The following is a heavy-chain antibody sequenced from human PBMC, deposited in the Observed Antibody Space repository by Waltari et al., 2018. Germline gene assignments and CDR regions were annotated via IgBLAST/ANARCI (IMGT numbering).Heavy chain of an antibody. V-gene: IGHV3-48*03. CDR2: ISSTGKTI. Sequence: VQLVESGGGLVQPGGSLRLSCSVSGFTHGFTFRTYEINWVRQAPGKGLEWVAYISSTGKTIYYAESVKGRFTISRNNAANSLYLQMNSLRAEDTAFYYCARDGLRGFDSWGQGTLVTVSS. CDR3: ARDGLRGFDS. D-gene: IGHD4-17*01. J-gene: IGHJ4*02. CDR1: GFTHGFTFRTYE.